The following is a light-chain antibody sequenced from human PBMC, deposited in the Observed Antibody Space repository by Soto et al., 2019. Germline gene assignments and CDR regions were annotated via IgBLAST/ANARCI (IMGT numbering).Light chain of an antibody. CDR1: SGDIGSYNR. J-gene: IGLJ1*01. CDR2: EVT. Sequence: LTXPASVSGSPGQSITISCTGTSGDIGSYNRVSWYQQHPGKAPKLIIYEVTDRPSGVSNRFSGSKSGNTASLTISGLQAEDEAEYYCSSYTNINTRACVFGTGTKVTVL. V-gene: IGLV2-14*01. CDR3: SSYTNINTRACV.